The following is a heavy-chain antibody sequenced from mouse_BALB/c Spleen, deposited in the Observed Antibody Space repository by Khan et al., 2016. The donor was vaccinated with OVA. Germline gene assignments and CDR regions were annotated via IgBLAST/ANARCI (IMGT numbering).Heavy chain of an antibody. D-gene: IGHD2-14*01. CDR1: AYTFTDYS. J-gene: IGHJ2*01. CDR2: INTETGEP. V-gene: IGHV9-2-1*01. CDR3: ARDRYDYFDY. Sequence: QIQLVQSGPELKKPGETVKISCKASAYTFTDYSMHWVKQAPGKGLKWMGWINTETGEPTYADDFKGRFAFSLETSASTAYLQINNLKNEDTATYFCARDRYDYFDYWGQGTTLTVSS.